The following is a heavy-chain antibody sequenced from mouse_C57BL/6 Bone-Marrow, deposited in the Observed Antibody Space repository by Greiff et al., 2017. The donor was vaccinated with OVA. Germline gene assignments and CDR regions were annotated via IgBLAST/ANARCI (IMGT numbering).Heavy chain of an antibody. Sequence: EVKLMESGGGLVQPKGSLKLSCAASGFSFNTYAMNWVRQAPGKGLEWVARIRSKSNNYATYYADSVKDRFTISRDDSESMLYLQMNNLKTEDTAMYYCFSLGYAMDYWGQGTSVTVSS. J-gene: IGHJ4*01. CDR3: FSLGYAMDY. D-gene: IGHD4-1*01. V-gene: IGHV10-1*01. CDR1: GFSFNTYA. CDR2: IRSKSNNYAT.